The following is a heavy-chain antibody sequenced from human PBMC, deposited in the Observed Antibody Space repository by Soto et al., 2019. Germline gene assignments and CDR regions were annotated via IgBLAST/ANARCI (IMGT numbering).Heavy chain of an antibody. CDR2: ISSSAVYI. Sequence: EVQLVESGGGPVRPGGSLKLSCAASGFNFITYSLSWVRQAPGKGLEGVASISSSAVYIDYADSVKGRFTISRDNANNSLYLQMTGLRAEDTATYYCVRDGLDYYDTERLYFDNWGQGTLVTVSS. D-gene: IGHD3-22*01. J-gene: IGHJ4*02. CDR1: GFNFITYS. V-gene: IGHV3-21*01. CDR3: VRDGLDYYDTERLYFDN.